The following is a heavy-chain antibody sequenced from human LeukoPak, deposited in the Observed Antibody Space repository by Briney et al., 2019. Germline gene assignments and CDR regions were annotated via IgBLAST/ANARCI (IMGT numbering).Heavy chain of an antibody. CDR2: ISSSGSTT. CDR3: ARDGLDLWLGELLSDAFDI. Sequence: PGGSLRLSCAASGFTFSSYEMNWVRQAPGKGLEWVSYISSSGSTTYYADSVKGRFTISRDNAKNSLYLQMNSLRAEDTAVYYCARDGLDLWLGELLSDAFDIWGQGTMVTVSS. D-gene: IGHD3-10*01. CDR1: GFTFSSYE. J-gene: IGHJ3*02. V-gene: IGHV3-48*03.